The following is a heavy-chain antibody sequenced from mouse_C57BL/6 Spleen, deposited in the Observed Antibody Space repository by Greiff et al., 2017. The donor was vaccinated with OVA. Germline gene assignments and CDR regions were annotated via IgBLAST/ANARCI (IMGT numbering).Heavy chain of an antibody. Sequence: VQLQQSGAELVRPGASVTLSCTASGYTFTDYEMHWVKQTPVHGLEWIGAIDPETGGTAYNQKFKGKAILTADKSSSTAYMELRSLTSEDSAVYYCTSPILKYFDVWGTGTTVTVSS. CDR3: TSPILKYFDV. D-gene: IGHD6-5*01. CDR1: GYTFTDYE. V-gene: IGHV1-15*01. CDR2: IDPETGGT. J-gene: IGHJ1*03.